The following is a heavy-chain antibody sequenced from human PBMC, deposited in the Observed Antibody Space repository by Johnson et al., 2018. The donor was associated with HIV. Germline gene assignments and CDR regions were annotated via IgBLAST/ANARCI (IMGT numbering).Heavy chain of an antibody. CDR1: GFTFSSYW. J-gene: IGHJ3*02. CDR2: IKQDGSEK. D-gene: IGHD6-19*01. Sequence: VQLVESGGGLVQPGGSLRLSCAASGFTFSSYWMSWVRQAPGKGLEWVANIKQDGSEKYYVDSVKGRFTISRDNAKNSLYLQMNSRRAEDTAVYYCASSGSGWYDDAFDIWGQGTMVTFSS. V-gene: IGHV3-7*01. CDR3: ASSGSGWYDDAFDI.